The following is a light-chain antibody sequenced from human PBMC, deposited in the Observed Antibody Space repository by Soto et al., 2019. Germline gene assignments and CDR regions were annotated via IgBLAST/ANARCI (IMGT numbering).Light chain of an antibody. J-gene: IGKJ1*01. CDR2: AAS. CDR1: QTIMTY. V-gene: IGKV1-39*01. Sequence: EIQMTQSPSFLSASVGDEVTITCRASQTIMTYLDWYQLKPGKPPRLLIYAASSLQSGVPSRFSGSGSGTDFTLTISSLQPEDFATYSCQQSYNSPQTFGQGTKVEIK. CDR3: QQSYNSPQT.